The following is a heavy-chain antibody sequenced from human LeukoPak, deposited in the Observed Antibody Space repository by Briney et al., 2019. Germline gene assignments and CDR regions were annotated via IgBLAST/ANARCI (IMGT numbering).Heavy chain of an antibody. CDR3: ARDAGGRTQREGWFDP. Sequence: GGSLRLSCAASGFTFSDYSMNWVRQTPGKGLEWVASTSSGSSWIYYADSVRGRFTISRDNAKNLLYLQMNSLRVENTAIYYCARDAGGRTQREGWFDPWGQGTLVTVSS. J-gene: IGHJ5*02. CDR2: TSSGSSWI. D-gene: IGHD1-1*01. V-gene: IGHV3-21*06. CDR1: GFTFSDYS.